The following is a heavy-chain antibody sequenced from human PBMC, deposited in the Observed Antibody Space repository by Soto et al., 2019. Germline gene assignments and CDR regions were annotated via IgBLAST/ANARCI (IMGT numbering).Heavy chain of an antibody. CDR2: IYHTGST. V-gene: IGHV4-31*03. J-gene: IGHJ4*02. D-gene: IGHD7-27*01. CDR3: AAKLGTTHYFVF. CDR1: GDPVSSGSYY. Sequence: SETLSLTCSVSGDPVSSGSYYWTWVRQHPVKGLEWIGYIYHTGSTYYNPSLQSRLIMSIDTSKNQFSLHLYSVTAADTAVYFCAAKLGTTHYFVFWGQGSLVTVSS.